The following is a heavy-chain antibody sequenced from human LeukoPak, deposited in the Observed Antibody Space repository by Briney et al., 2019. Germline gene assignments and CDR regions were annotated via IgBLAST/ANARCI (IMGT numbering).Heavy chain of an antibody. D-gene: IGHD6-13*01. J-gene: IGHJ6*03. CDR3: ARGRKQQPNYYYMDV. CDR1: GYTFTGYY. Sequence: GASVKVSCKASGYTFTGYYMHWVRQAPGQGLEWMGWINPNSGGTNYAQKFQGRVTMTRDTSISTAYMELSRLRSDDTAVYYCARGRKQQPNYYYMDVWGKGTTVTVSS. CDR2: INPNSGGT. V-gene: IGHV1-2*02.